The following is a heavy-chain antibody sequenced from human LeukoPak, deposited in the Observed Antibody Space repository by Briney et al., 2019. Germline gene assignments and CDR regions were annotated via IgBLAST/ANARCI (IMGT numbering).Heavy chain of an antibody. CDR3: ARLIRAVAGRNWFDP. CDR1: GYSFTSYW. D-gene: IGHD6-19*01. CDR2: IYPGDSDT. Sequence: GESLKISCKGSGYSFTSYWIAWVRQGSGKGLEWMGIIYPGDSDTRYSPSFQGQVTISADKSISTAYLQWSSLKASDTAMYYCARLIRAVAGRNWFDPWGQGTLVTVSS. V-gene: IGHV5-51*01. J-gene: IGHJ5*02.